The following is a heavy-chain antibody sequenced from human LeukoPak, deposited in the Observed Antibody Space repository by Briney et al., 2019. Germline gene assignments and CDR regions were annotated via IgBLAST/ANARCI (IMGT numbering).Heavy chain of an antibody. CDR2: IDHRGTT. CDR3: ARRLGDSEPFDY. V-gene: IGHV4-34*01. CDR1: GGSLSGYY. Sequence: PSETLSLTCAVYGGSLSGYYWNWIRQPPGEGPEWIGEIDHRGTTNYNPSLKSRVTISVDMSKNQFSLKVTSVTAADTAVFYCARRLGDSEPFDYWGQGTLVTVSS. D-gene: IGHD4-17*01. J-gene: IGHJ4*02.